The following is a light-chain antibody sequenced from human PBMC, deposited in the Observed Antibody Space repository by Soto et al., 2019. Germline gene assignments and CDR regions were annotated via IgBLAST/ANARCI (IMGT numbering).Light chain of an antibody. Sequence: EIVMTQSPATLSVSPGERATLSCRASQSVSSNLAWYQQKPGQAPRLLIYGASTRAIAIPARFSGSGSGTEFTLTISSLQSEDFAVYYCQQYDNWPLTFGQGTKLEIK. V-gene: IGKV3-15*01. CDR2: GAS. CDR3: QQYDNWPLT. CDR1: QSVSSN. J-gene: IGKJ2*01.